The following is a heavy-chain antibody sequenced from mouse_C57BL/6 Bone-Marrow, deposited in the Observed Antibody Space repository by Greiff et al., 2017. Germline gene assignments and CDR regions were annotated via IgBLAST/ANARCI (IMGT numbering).Heavy chain of an antibody. V-gene: IGHV1-81*01. D-gene: IGHD1-1*01. CDR3: AQITTVVGPYAMDY. Sequence: QVQLKESGAELARPGASVKLSCKASGYTFTSYGISWVKQRTGQGLEWIGEIYPRSGNTYYNEKFKGKATLTADKSSSTAYMELRSLTSEDSAVYFCAQITTVVGPYAMDYWGQGTSVTVSS. CDR2: IYPRSGNT. J-gene: IGHJ4*01. CDR1: GYTFTSYG.